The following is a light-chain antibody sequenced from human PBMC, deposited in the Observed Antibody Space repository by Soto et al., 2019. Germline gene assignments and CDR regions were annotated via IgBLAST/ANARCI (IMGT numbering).Light chain of an antibody. V-gene: IGLV1-44*01. CDR1: SSNIGINT. CDR2: SNN. Sequence: QSVLTQPPSASGTPGQRVTISCSGSSSNIGINTVNWYQQLPGTAPKLLIYSNNQRPSGVTDRFSVSKSGTSASLAISGLQSEDEADYYCAAWDDSLNGVLFGGGTKVTVL. J-gene: IGLJ2*01. CDR3: AAWDDSLNGVL.